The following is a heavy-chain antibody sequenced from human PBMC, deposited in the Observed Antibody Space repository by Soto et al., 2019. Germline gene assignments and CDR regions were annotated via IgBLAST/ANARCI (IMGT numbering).Heavy chain of an antibody. D-gene: IGHD6-6*01. V-gene: IGHV3-73*01. J-gene: IGHJ4*02. Sequence: GGSLRLSCAASGFTFSGSAMHWVRQASGKGLEWVGRIRSKANSYATAYAASVKGRFTISRDDSKNTAYLQMNSLKTEDTAVYYCTRQGAIAARPPGFDYWGQGTLVTVSS. CDR1: GFTFSGSA. CDR3: TRQGAIAARPPGFDY. CDR2: IRSKANSYAT.